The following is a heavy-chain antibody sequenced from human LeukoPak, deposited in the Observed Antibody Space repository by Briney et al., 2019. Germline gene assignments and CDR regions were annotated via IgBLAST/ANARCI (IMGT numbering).Heavy chain of an antibody. CDR3: ARGTYYHYNWFDP. CDR2: IYYIGST. D-gene: IGHD3-22*01. CDR1: GGSISSYY. V-gene: IGHV4-59*01. Sequence: SETLSLTCTVSGGSISSYYGSWIRQPPGKGLEWIGYIYYIGSTNYNPSLKSRVTISVDTSKNHFSLKLSSVTAEDTAVYYCARGTYYHYNWFDPWGQGTLVTVSS. J-gene: IGHJ5*02.